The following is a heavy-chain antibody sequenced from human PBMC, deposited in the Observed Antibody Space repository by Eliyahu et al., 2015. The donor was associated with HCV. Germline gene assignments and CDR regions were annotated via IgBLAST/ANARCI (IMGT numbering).Heavy chain of an antibody. Sequence: EVQLLESGGGLVQPGGSLRLSCAASGFTFSNYAMSWVRQXPGXGLEWVSAISGSGGGFSTFYADSVKGRFTISRDSSKNTLFLQMNSLRAEDTAVYYCAKVGAFNYFDYWGQGTLVTVSS. D-gene: IGHD3-16*01. CDR1: GFTFSNYA. J-gene: IGHJ4*02. V-gene: IGHV3-23*01. CDR2: ISGSGGGFST. CDR3: AKVGAFNYFDY.